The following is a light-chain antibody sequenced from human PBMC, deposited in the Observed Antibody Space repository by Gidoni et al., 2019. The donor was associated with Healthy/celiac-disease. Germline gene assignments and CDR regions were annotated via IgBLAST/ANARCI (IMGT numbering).Light chain of an antibody. Sequence: IQLPQSPSSLSASLGDRVTLTCRASQSISSYLNWYQQKPGKAPKLLIYAASSLQSGVPSRFSGSGSGTDFTLTISSLQPEDFATYYCQQSYSTPQVTFXGXTQVEIK. CDR1: QSISSY. CDR2: AAS. J-gene: IGKJ4*01. V-gene: IGKV1-39*01. CDR3: QQSYSTPQVT.